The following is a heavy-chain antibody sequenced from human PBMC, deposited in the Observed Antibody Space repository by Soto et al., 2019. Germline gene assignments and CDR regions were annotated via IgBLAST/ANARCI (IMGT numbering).Heavy chain of an antibody. CDR1: GLTVGPSG. CDR3: VKNSGWFNT. V-gene: IGHV3-23*01. J-gene: IGHJ5*02. CDR2: IDGSGGIT. Sequence: LNRSCAVSGLTVGPSGRRRVRQAPGEGLEWVSTIDGSGGITYYADSVKGRFTISRDNSRNTVYLQMNSLRGDDTALYYCVKNSGWFNTWGQGALVTVSS. D-gene: IGHD3-10*01.